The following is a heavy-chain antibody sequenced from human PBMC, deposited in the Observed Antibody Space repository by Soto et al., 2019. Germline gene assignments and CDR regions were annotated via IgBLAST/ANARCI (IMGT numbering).Heavy chain of an antibody. CDR1: GFTFSSYA. CDR3: AKDLVCSGGSCYAFDY. D-gene: IGHD2-15*01. V-gene: IGHV3-23*01. CDR2: ISGSGGST. J-gene: IGHJ4*02. Sequence: GGSLRLSCAASGFTFSSYAMSWVRQAPGKGLEWVSAISGSGGSTYYADSVKGRFTISRDNSKNTLYLQMNSLRAEDTAVYYCAKDLVCSGGSCYAFDYWGQGTLVTVSS.